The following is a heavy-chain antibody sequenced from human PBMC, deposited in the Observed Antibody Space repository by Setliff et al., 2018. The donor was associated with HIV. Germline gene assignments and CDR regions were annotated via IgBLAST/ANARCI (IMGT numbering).Heavy chain of an antibody. V-gene: IGHV3-23*01. CDR2: ISGSGGST. CDR1: GFTVSSYA. D-gene: IGHD6-13*01. J-gene: IGHJ4*02. CDR3: AKGHKGAAGTYLGLLDY. Sequence: GESLKISCAASGFTVSSYAMSWVRQAPGKGLEWVSAISGSGGSTYYADSVKGRFTISRDNSKNTLYLQMNSLRAEDTAVYYCAKGHKGAAGTYLGLLDYWGQGTLVTVS.